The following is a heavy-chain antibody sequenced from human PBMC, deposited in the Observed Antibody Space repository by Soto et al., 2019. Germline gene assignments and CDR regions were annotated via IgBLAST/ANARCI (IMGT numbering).Heavy chain of an antibody. CDR1: GYSFTSYW. CDR3: ARPSGGDYDHDAFDI. D-gene: IGHD4-17*01. J-gene: IGHJ3*02. CDR2: IDPSDSYT. Sequence: GESLKISCKGSGYSFTSYWISWVRQMPGKGLEWMGRIDPSDSYTNYSPSFQGHVTISADKSISTAYLQWSSLKASDTAMYYCARPSGGDYDHDAFDIWGQGTMVTVSS. V-gene: IGHV5-10-1*01.